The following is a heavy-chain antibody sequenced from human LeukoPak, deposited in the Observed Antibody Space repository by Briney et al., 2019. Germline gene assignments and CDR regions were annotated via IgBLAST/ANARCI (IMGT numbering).Heavy chain of an antibody. CDR1: GFTFSSYA. D-gene: IGHD1-14*01. V-gene: IGHV3-23*01. Sequence: GGSLRLSCAASGFTFSSYAMSWVRQAPGKGLEWVSAISGSGGSTYYADSVKGRFTISRDNSKNTLYLQMNSLRAEDTAVYYCAAVPRPEDGFDIWGQGTMVTVSS. CDR2: ISGSGGST. J-gene: IGHJ3*02. CDR3: AAVPRPEDGFDI.